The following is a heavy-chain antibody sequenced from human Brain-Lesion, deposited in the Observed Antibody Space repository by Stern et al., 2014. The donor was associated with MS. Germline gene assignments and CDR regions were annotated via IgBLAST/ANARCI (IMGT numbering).Heavy chain of an antibody. Sequence: QVQLQESGPGLVKPSETLSLTCTVAGGSVSSTSYAWAWIRQPPGKGLAWIGTIYYSGNTYYRPSLKSRLTISLDTSKTHFFLQLRSVTAADTAVYYCAGEEDIRYCSGGSCTGNWFDPWGQGTLVTVSS. V-gene: IGHV4-39*02. CDR2: IYYSGNT. CDR1: GGSVSSTSYA. J-gene: IGHJ5*02. CDR3: AGEEDIRYCSGGSCTGNWFDP. D-gene: IGHD2-15*01.